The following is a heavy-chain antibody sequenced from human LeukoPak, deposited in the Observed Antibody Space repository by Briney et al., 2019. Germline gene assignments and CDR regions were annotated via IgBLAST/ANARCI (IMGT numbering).Heavy chain of an antibody. V-gene: IGHV1-46*01. J-gene: IGHJ4*02. CDR2: INPSGGST. D-gene: IGHD3-3*01. CDR3: GRDYDSRDFWSGFRNFDY. Sequence: ASVKVSCKASGYTFTSYYMHWVRQAPGQGLEWMGIINPSGGSTSYAQKFQGRVTMTRDTSTSTVYMELSSLRSEDTAVYYCGRDYDSRDFWSGFRNFDYWGQGTLVTVSS. CDR1: GYTFTSYY.